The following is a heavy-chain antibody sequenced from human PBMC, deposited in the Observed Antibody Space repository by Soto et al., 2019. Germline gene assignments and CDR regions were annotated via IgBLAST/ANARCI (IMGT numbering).Heavy chain of an antibody. J-gene: IGHJ4*02. D-gene: IGHD3-10*01. V-gene: IGHV1-69*13. CDR2: FIPIFVSA. Sequence: SVKVSCKASGGTVSSYAITWVRQAPGKGLEWMGVFIPIFVSAHYAPKFQGRITITADESTSTAYMELSGLTAEDTAIYYCARDVSSDTTGFRGYDLWGQGTQVTVSS. CDR1: GGTVSSYA. CDR3: ARDVSSDTTGFRGYDL.